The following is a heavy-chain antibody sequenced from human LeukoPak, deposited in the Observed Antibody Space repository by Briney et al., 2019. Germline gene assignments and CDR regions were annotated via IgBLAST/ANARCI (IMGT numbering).Heavy chain of an antibody. J-gene: IGHJ6*02. D-gene: IGHD2-2*01. Sequence: GGSLRLSCAASGFTFSSYSMNWVRQAPGKGLEWVSSISSSSSYIYYADSVKGRFTISRDNSKNTLYLQMNSLRAEDTAVYYCAKAGYCSSTSCYGEHYYGMDVWGQGTTVTVSS. CDR3: AKAGYCSSTSCYGEHYYGMDV. V-gene: IGHV3-21*04. CDR2: ISSSSSYI. CDR1: GFTFSSYS.